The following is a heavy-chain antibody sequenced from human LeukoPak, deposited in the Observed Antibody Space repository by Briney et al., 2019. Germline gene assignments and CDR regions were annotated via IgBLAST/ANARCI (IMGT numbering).Heavy chain of an antibody. J-gene: IGHJ5*02. V-gene: IGHV4-39*01. CDR3: ARARRTNDYVWGSYKWFDP. Sequence: SETLSLTCTVSGDSISSSSYYWGWIRQPPGKGLEWIGNIYYSGSTYYNPSLKSRVTLSVDTSKNQLSLKLSSVTAADTAVYYCARARRTNDYVWGSYKWFDPWGQGTLVTVSS. CDR1: GDSISSSSYY. CDR2: IYYSGST. D-gene: IGHD3-16*01.